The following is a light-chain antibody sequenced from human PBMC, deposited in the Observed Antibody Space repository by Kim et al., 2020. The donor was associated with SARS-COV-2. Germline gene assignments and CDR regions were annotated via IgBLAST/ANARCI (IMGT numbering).Light chain of an antibody. Sequence: DIQLTQSPSFLSASVGDRVTITCRASQSISSYLAWYQQKPGKVPNLLIYAASTLQSGVPSRFSGSGSGTEFTLTISSLQSEDFATYYGQQVDSYPQTCGKGTKLEN. CDR2: AAS. J-gene: IGKJ2*01. CDR3: QQVDSYPQT. CDR1: QSISSY. V-gene: IGKV1-9*01.